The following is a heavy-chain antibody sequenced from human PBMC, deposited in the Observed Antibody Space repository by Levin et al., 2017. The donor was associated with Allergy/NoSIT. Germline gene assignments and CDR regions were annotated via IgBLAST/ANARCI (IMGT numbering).Heavy chain of an antibody. CDR3: ARVNMVREYYFDY. CDR2: IYHSGST. CDR1: GGSISSGGYS. V-gene: IGHV4-30-2*01. J-gene: IGHJ4*02. D-gene: IGHD3-10*01. Sequence: SETLSLTCAVSGGSISSGGYSWSWIRQPPGKGLEWIEYIYHSGSTYYNPSLKSRVTISVDRSKNQFSLKLSSVTAADTAVYYCARVNMVREYYFDYWGQGTLVTVSS.